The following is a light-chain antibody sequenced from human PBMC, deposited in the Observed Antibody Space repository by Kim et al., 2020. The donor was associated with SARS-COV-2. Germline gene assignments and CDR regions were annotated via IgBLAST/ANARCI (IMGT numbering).Light chain of an antibody. V-gene: IGKV3-20*01. CDR2: GAS. CDR1: QSITSNY. CDR3: QQYSRSPPIT. Sequence: EIVLTQSPGTLSLSPGERATLSCRASQSITSNYLAWYQQKPGQAPRLLIYGASSRATGIPDRFSGSGSGTDFTLTISRLEPEDFAVYYCQQYSRSPPITFGQGTRLEIK. J-gene: IGKJ5*01.